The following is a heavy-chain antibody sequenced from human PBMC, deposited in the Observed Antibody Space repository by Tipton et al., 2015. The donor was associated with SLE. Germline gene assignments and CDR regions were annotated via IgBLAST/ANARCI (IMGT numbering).Heavy chain of an antibody. CDR2: ANRNEGT. Sequence: TLSLTCTVSGASTNTKYWTWIRQSPGKGLEWIGYANRNEGTKIKSSLERRVTISLDTSRSQFSLRLSSVTAADTAVYYCARGGTGDGRNPFDPWGQGTLVTVFS. CDR3: ARGGTGDGRNPFDP. D-gene: IGHD4-23*01. CDR1: GASTNTKY. J-gene: IGHJ5*02. V-gene: IGHV4-59*12.